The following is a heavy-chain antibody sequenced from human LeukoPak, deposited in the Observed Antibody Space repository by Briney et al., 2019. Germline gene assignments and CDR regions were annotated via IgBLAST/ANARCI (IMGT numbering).Heavy chain of an antibody. Sequence: SETLSLTCTVSGGSIRSYDWSWIRQPPGKGLEWIGYIYYSGSTNYNPSLKSRVTISVDTSKNQFSLKLSSVTAADTAVYYCARGGYYGSGNDFRFDPWGQGTLVTVSS. J-gene: IGHJ5*02. CDR3: ARGGYYGSGNDFRFDP. CDR1: GGSIRSYD. CDR2: IYYSGST. V-gene: IGHV4-59*01. D-gene: IGHD3-10*01.